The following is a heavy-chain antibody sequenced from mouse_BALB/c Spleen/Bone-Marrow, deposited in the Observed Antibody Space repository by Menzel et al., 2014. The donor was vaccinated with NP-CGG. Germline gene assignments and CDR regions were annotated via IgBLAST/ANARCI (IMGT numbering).Heavy chain of an antibody. CDR2: ISSGGGST. D-gene: IGHD1-2*01. CDR3: ATHYYGRFDY. Sequence: EVQGAESGGGLVKPGGPLKLSCAASGFGFSSSDMSWVRQTPEKRLEWVAYISSGGGSTYYPDTVKGRFTISRDNAKNTLYLQMSSLKSEDTAMYYCATHYYGRFDYWGQGTTLTVSS. CDR1: GFGFSSSD. V-gene: IGHV5-12-1*01. J-gene: IGHJ2*01.